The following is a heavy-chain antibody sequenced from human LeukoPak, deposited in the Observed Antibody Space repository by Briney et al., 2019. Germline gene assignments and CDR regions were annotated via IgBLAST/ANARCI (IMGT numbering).Heavy chain of an antibody. CDR2: INHSGST. CDR3: ARLNWSGRRGSDY. Sequence: PSETLSLTCAVYDVSFSDYFWNWIRQLPGKGLEWIGEINHSGSTNYNPSLKSRVTISVDTSKNQFSLKLSSVTAADTAVYYCARLNWSGRRGSDYWGQGTLVTVSS. V-gene: IGHV4-34*01. D-gene: IGHD3/OR15-3a*01. CDR1: DVSFSDYF. J-gene: IGHJ4*02.